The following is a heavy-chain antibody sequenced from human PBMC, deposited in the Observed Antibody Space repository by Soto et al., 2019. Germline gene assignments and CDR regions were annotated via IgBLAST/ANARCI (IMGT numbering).Heavy chain of an antibody. CDR2: IYSGGST. Sequence: GGSLRLSCAASGFTVSSNYMSWVRQAPGKGLEWVSVIYSGGSTYYADSVKGRFTISRHNSKNTLYLQMNSLRAEDTAVYYCAKNEYSGYDSYAFDIWGQGTMVTVSS. J-gene: IGHJ3*02. D-gene: IGHD5-12*01. CDR3: AKNEYSGYDSYAFDI. CDR1: GFTVSSNY. V-gene: IGHV3-53*04.